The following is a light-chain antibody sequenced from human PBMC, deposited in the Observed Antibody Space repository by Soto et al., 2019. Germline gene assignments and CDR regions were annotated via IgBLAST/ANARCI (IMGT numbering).Light chain of an antibody. J-gene: IGKJ1*01. Sequence: EIVLTQSPGTLSLSPGERATLSCRASQSVSSSYLAWYQQKPGQAPRPLIYGASSRAIGIPDRFSGSGSGTDFTLTISRLEPEDFAVYYRPQYGSSPWTFGQGTQLDIK. CDR2: GAS. CDR3: PQYGSSPWT. CDR1: QSVSSSY. V-gene: IGKV3-20*01.